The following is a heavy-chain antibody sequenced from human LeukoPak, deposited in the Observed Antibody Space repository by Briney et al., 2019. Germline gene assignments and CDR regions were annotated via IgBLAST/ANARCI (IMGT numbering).Heavy chain of an antibody. J-gene: IGHJ3*02. CDR3: ARRNPSDAFDI. V-gene: IGHV4-39*07. Sequence: SETLSLTCTVSGGSISSTTYYWGWVRQPPGKGLEWIGSISYSGSIYYNPSLKSRVTISVDRSKNQFSLKLSSVTAADTAVYYCARRNPSDAFDIWGQGTMVTVSS. CDR1: GGSISSTTYY. CDR2: ISYSGSI.